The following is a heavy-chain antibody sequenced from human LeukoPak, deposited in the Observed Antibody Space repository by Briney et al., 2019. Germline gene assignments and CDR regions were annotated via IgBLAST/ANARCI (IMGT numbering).Heavy chain of an antibody. CDR3: AKDSRGFDY. CDR2: ISDSGSST. J-gene: IGHJ4*02. Sequence: GGSLRLSCAASGFTFSSYAMSWVRHTPGKGLEWVSSISDSGSSTYYADSVKGRFTISRGHSMNTLFLQMNSLRADDTALYYCAKDSRGFDYWGQGTLVTVSS. CDR1: GFTFSSYA. D-gene: IGHD6-25*01. V-gene: IGHV3-23*01.